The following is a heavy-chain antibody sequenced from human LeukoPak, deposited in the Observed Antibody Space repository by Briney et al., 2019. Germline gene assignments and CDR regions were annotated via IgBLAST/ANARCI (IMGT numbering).Heavy chain of an antibody. J-gene: IGHJ4*02. CDR3: TKDVGVIHFDY. Sequence: PGGSLRLSCEASGFTFRHFAMPWLRQSPGKGRDWLSTISGGAENTHCGDSVKGRFTISRDNSKNTLYIQMSSVRAEDKDIYYCTKDVGVIHFDYWGQGTLATVSS. CDR1: GFTFRHFA. V-gene: IGHV3-23*01. D-gene: IGHD3-10*01. CDR2: ISGGAENT.